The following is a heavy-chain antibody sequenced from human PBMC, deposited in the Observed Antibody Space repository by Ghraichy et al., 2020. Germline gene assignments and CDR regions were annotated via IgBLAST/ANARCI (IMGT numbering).Heavy chain of an antibody. J-gene: IGHJ2*01. CDR1: GFTFSSYW. D-gene: IGHD6-19*01. Sequence: GESLNISCAASGFTFSSYWMHWVRQVPGKGLVWVSRINSDGSSTSYADSVKGRFTISRDNAKNTLYLQMNSLRAEDTAVYYCARVWLTAYSSGEYFDLWGRGTLVTVSS. CDR3: ARVWLTAYSSGEYFDL. CDR2: INSDGSST. V-gene: IGHV3-74*01.